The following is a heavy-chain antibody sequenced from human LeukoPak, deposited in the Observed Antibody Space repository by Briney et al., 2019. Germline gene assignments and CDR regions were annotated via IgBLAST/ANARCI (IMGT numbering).Heavy chain of an antibody. J-gene: IGHJ5*02. CDR3: ARGGGVVVALPQHNWFDP. CDR2: IYHSGST. D-gene: IGHD2-15*01. V-gene: IGHV4-30-2*01. CDR1: GGSISSGGYS. Sequence: SETLSLTCAGSGGSISSGGYSWSWVRQPPGKGLEWIGYIYHSGSTYYNPSLKSRVTISVDRSKNQFSLKLSSVTAADTAVYYCARGGGVVVALPQHNWFDPWGQGTLVTVSS.